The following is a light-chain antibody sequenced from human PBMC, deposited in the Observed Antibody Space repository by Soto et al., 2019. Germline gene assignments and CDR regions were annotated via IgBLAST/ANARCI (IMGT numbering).Light chain of an antibody. CDR3: QQYGSSPGT. CDR1: QSVNNN. CDR2: GAS. J-gene: IGKJ1*01. Sequence: EIVMTQSPATLSVSPGERATLSCRASQSVNNNLAWYQQKPGQAPRLLIYGASSRATGIPDRFSGSGSGTDFTLTISRLEPEDFAVYYCQQYGSSPGTFGQGTKVEIK. V-gene: IGKV3-20*01.